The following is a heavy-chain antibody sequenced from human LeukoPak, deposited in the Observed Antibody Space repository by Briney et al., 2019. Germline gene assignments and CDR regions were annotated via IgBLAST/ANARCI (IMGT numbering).Heavy chain of an antibody. Sequence: GSLRLSCAASGFNVSTNHMSWVRQAPGKGLEWVSVIYSGGSTNYADSVKGRFTISRDNSKNTLFLQMNSLRAEDTAVYYCAKDGSDYSNYVGYWGQGTLVTVSS. V-gene: IGHV3-53*05. CDR3: AKDGSDYSNYVGY. CDR2: IYSGGST. CDR1: GFNVSTNH. J-gene: IGHJ4*02. D-gene: IGHD4-11*01.